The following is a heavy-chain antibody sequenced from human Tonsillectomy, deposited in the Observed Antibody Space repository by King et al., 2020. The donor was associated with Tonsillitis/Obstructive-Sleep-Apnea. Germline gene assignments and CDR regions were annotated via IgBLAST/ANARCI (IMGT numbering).Heavy chain of an antibody. V-gene: IGHV4-34*01. J-gene: IGHJ6*03. Sequence: VQLQQWGAGLLKPSETLSLTCAVYGESFSGYYWSWIRQPPGKGLEWIGEINHSGSTNYNPSLKSRVTISVDTSKNQFSLKLSSVTAADTAVYYCARGNSLWGYYYYMDVWGKGTTVTVSS. D-gene: IGHD3-10*01. CDR1: GESFSGYY. CDR2: INHSGST. CDR3: ARGNSLWGYYYYMDV.